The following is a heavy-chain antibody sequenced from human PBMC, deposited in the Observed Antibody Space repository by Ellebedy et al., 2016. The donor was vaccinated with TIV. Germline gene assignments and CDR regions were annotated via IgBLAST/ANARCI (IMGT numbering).Heavy chain of an antibody. V-gene: IGHV3-7*01. J-gene: IGHJ4*02. CDR2: IKHDGSER. CDR1: GFTFDNYR. D-gene: IGHD3-22*01. CDR3: ASDSPNNYDNSDYFFRGY. Sequence: GESLKISXAASGFTFDNYRMSWVRQAPGKGLEWVANIKHDGSERYYGDSVKGRFTISRDNGKNSLYLQMNSLRAEDTSVYYCASDSPNNYDNSDYFFRGYWGQGTLVTVSS.